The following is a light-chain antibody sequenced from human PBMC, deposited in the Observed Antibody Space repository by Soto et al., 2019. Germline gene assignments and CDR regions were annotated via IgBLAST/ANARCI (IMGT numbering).Light chain of an antibody. CDR1: QSVSSY. CDR2: DAS. J-gene: IGKJ2*01. Sequence: EIVLTQSPATLSLSPGERATLSCRASQSVSSYLAWYQQKPGQAPRLLIYDASNRATGIPARFSGIGSGTDFTLTISSLEPEDFAVYYCQQRSNWPPMYTFGQGTKLDIK. V-gene: IGKV3-11*01. CDR3: QQRSNWPPMYT.